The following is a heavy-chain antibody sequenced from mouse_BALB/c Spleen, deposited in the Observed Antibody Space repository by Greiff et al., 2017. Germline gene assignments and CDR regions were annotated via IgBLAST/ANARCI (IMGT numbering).Heavy chain of an antibody. J-gene: IGHJ2*01. CDR2: INPYNGDT. D-gene: IGHD1-1*01. CDR3: ARDYYGSSFDY. V-gene: IGHV1-20*02. Sequence: VQLKQSGPELVKPGASVKISCKASGYSFTGYFMNWVMQSHGKSLEWIGRINPYNGDTFYNQKFKGKATLTVDKSSSTAHMELRSLASEDSAVYYCARDYYGSSFDYWGQGTTLTVSS. CDR1: GYSFTGYF.